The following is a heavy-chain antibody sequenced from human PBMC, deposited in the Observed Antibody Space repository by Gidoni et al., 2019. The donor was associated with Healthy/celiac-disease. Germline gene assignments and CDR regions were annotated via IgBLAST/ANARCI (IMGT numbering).Heavy chain of an antibody. D-gene: IGHD6-6*01. J-gene: IGHJ5*02. Sequence: QVHLQESGPGLVKPSETLSLTSTVSGGSISSYYWSWNRQPPGKGLEWSGYIYYSGSTNYNPSLKSRVTISVDTSKNQLSLKLSSVTAADTAVYYCARDPDSSSSGWWFDTWGQGTLVTVSS. CDR2: IYYSGST. V-gene: IGHV4-59*01. CDR1: GGSISSYY. CDR3: ARDPDSSSSGWWFDT.